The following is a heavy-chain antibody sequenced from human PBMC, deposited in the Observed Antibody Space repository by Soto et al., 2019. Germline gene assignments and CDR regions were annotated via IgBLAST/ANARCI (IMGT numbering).Heavy chain of an antibody. V-gene: IGHV3-11*01. Sequence: QVQLVESGGGSVTPGGSLRLSCVASGFTFSDYYMSWIRQAPGKGLEWVSYISTSGTTIYTDSVKGRFTISRDNAKNSLYLQMNSLRAEDTAVYYWARDSYGNYGYWGQGTLVTVSS. CDR3: ARDSYGNYGY. CDR2: ISTSGTTI. D-gene: IGHD3-22*01. J-gene: IGHJ4*02. CDR1: GFTFSDYY.